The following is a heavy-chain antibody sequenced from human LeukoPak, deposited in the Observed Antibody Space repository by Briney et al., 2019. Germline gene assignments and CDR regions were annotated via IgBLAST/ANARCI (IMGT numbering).Heavy chain of an antibody. Sequence: GGSLRLSCAGFGFTFNSYAMTWVRQAPGKGLKCVSGISGSGGTTYYADSVKGRFTISRDNSNNTLYLQMNSMRVEDTALYFCAKGVVDYYDSSGYYPSDLWGQGTLVTVSS. CDR3: AKGVVDYYDSSGYYPSDL. J-gene: IGHJ5*02. CDR1: GFTFNSYA. V-gene: IGHV3-23*01. D-gene: IGHD3-22*01. CDR2: ISGSGGTT.